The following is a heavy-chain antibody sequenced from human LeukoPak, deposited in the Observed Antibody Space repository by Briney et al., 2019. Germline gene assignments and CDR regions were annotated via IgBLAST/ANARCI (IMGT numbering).Heavy chain of an antibody. V-gene: IGHV3-53*01. CDR1: GLTVSSNC. D-gene: IGHD3-22*01. CDR3: ARRAGDYSHPYDY. CDR2: IYSGGST. J-gene: IGHJ4*02. Sequence: GGSLRLSCAASGLTVSSNCMSWVRQAPGKVLEWVSLIYSGGSTYYTDSVKGRFTISRDNSKNTLYLQMNSLRAEDTAVYYCARRAGDYSHPYDYWGQGILVTVSS.